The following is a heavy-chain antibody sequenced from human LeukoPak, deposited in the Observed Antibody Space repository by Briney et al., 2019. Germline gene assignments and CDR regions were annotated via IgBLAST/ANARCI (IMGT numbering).Heavy chain of an antibody. V-gene: IGHV3-23*01. CDR3: TKDHDSMHA. J-gene: IGHJ6*02. CDR2: ISVSGSRA. Sequence: PGGSLRLSCAASGFTFSSNAMSWVRQAPGKGLEWVSVISVSGSRAYYADFVKGRFTVSRDNSKNTVLLQMNSLRVEDTAVYYCTKDHDSMHAWGQGTTVTVSS. CDR1: GFTFSSNA.